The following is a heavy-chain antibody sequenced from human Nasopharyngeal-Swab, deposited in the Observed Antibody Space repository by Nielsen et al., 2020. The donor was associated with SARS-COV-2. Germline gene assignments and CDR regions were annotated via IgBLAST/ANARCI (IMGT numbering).Heavy chain of an antibody. V-gene: IGHV5-10-1*01. J-gene: IGHJ5*02. D-gene: IGHD6-13*01. CDR1: ETSFTSYW. Sequence: GEALKISCKCSETSFTSYWISWVRQMPGKGLEWMGRIDPSDSYTNYRPSFQGHVTISADKSISTAYLQWSSLKASDTAMYYCARHGASGSNWYRNWFDPWGQGTLVSVSS. CDR3: ARHGASGSNWYRNWFDP. CDR2: IDPSDSYT.